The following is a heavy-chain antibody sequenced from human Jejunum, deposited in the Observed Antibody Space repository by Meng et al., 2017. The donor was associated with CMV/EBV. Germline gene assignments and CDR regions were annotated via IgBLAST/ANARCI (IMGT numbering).Heavy chain of an antibody. CDR3: TKDAPDKWGSFS. Sequence: SGLTFSSDRMNWVRQAPGKGLEWVSAISSSTSSIYYADSVRGRFTISRDNSKNTLSLQMNSLRSQDTAVYYCTKDAPDKWGSFSWGQGTLVTVSS. CDR1: GLTFSSDR. D-gene: IGHD7-27*01. J-gene: IGHJ4*02. CDR2: ISSSTSSI. V-gene: IGHV3-21*01.